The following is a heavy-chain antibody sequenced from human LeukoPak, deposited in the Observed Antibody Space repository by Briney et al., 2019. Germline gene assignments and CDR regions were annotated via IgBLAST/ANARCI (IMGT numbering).Heavy chain of an antibody. V-gene: IGHV4-39*01. CDR2: IYYSGST. J-gene: IGHJ5*02. CDR1: GGSISSSSYY. CDR3: ARRMVRGTLWVP. D-gene: IGHD3-10*01. Sequence: SETLSLTCTVSGGSISSSSYYWGWIRQPPGKGLEWIGSIYYSGSTYYNPSLKSRVTISVDTSKNLFSLKLSSVTAADAAVYYCARRMVRGTLWVPWGQGTLVTVSS.